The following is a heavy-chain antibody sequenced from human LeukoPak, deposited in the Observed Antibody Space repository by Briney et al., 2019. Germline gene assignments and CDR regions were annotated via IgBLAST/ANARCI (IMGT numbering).Heavy chain of an antibody. CDR1: GYTFTSYG. CDR2: ISAYNGNT. CDR3: ARWRYCSGGSCYRGLGWFDP. Sequence: GASVKVSCKASGYTFTSYGISWVRQAPGQGVEWMGGISAYNGNTNYAQKPQGRVTMTTDTSTSTAYMELRSLRSDDTAVYYCARWRYCSGGSCYRGLGWFDPWGQGTLVTVSS. V-gene: IGHV1-18*01. J-gene: IGHJ5*02. D-gene: IGHD2-15*01.